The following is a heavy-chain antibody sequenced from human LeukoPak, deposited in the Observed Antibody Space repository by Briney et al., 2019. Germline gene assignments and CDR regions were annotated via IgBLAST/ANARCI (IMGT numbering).Heavy chain of an antibody. V-gene: IGHV3-30-3*01. CDR1: GFTFSSYA. CDR2: ISYDGSNK. CDR3: ARDTGGIITMVRGVLFDP. Sequence: PGRPLRLSCAASGFTFSSYAMHWVRQAPGKGLEWVAVISYDGSNKYYADSVKGRFTISRDNSKNTLYLQMNSLRAEDTAVYYCARDTGGIITMVRGVLFDPWGQGTLVTVSS. J-gene: IGHJ5*02. D-gene: IGHD3-10*01.